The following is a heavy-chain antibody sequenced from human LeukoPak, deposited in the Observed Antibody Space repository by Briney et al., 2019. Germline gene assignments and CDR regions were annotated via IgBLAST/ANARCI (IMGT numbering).Heavy chain of an antibody. Sequence: SETLSLTCAVYGGSFSGNYWSWIRQPPGKGLEGIGEINHSGSTNYNPSLNTPVTISVDTSKTQFSLKLTSVTAADTAVYYCARHKYYYGSGSYYLRPYYFDYWGQGTLVTVSS. D-gene: IGHD3-10*01. CDR2: INHSGST. J-gene: IGHJ4*02. CDR1: GGSFSGNY. CDR3: ARHKYYYGSGSYYLRPYYFDY. V-gene: IGHV4-34*01.